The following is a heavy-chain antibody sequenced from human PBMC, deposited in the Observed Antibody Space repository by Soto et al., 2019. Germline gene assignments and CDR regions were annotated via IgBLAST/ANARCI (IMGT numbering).Heavy chain of an antibody. J-gene: IGHJ3*02. V-gene: IGHV1-18*01. CDR3: AISGYYSASTTSEAFAI. CDR1: GYTFTAYA. CDR2: YSAYSASP. D-gene: IGHD3-10*01. Sequence: QVQLVQSGEEVKEPGTSVVVSCRASGYTFTAYAINWVRQAPGQGLEWMGWYSAYSASPKYAEKLQDRATMTTDTTANTAYMELTPLTSDATAVYYCAISGYYSASTTSEAFAIWGQGTSVTVSS.